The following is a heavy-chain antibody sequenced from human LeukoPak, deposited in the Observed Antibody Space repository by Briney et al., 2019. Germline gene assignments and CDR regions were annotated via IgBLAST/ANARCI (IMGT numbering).Heavy chain of an antibody. V-gene: IGHV3-53*01. CDR1: GFTVSSNY. D-gene: IGHD5-18*01. CDR3: ARAPGYSYGNDY. CDR2: IYTGGST. J-gene: IGHJ4*02. Sequence: GGSLRLSCAASGFTVSSNYMSWVRQAPGKGLEWVSLIYTGGSTYYADSVKGRFTISRDNSKNTLYLQMNSLRAEDTAVYYCARAPGYSYGNDYWGQGTLVTVSS.